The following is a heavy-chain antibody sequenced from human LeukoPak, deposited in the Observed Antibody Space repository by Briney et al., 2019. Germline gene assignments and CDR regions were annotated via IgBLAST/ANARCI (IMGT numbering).Heavy chain of an antibody. J-gene: IGHJ5*02. V-gene: IGHV4-59*12. CDR3: ARVGYSSGWYDWFDP. D-gene: IGHD6-19*01. CDR2: IYYSGST. Sequence: SETLSLTCAVYGGSFSGYYWTWIRQPPGKGLEWIGYIYYSGSTNYNPSLKSRVTISVDTSKNQFSLKLSSVTAADTAVYYCARVGYSSGWYDWFDPWGQGTLVTVSS. CDR1: GGSFSGYY.